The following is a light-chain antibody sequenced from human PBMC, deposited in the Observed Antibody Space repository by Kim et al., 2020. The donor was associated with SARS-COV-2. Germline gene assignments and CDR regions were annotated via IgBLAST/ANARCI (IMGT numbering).Light chain of an antibody. CDR1: SSSIGDNP. J-gene: IGLJ2*01. Sequence: QSVLTQPPSVSASPGQRVTISCSGSSSSIGDNPVSWYRQVPGTAPKLLIYGDDQRPSGVPDRFSGSKSGTSASRAISGLQFGDAADYFCATWDDSLDGRVFGGGTKLTVL. CDR3: ATWDDSLDGRV. V-gene: IGLV1-44*01. CDR2: GDD.